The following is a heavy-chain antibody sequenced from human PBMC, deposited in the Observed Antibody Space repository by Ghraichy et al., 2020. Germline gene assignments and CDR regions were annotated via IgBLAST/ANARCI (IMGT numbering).Heavy chain of an antibody. J-gene: IGHJ4*02. CDR1: GFTFSSNS. D-gene: IGHD2-15*01. CDR2: ISGSGGIT. V-gene: IGHV3-23*01. CDR3: GKESPLYGGGCNSLLDY. Sequence: GGSLRLSCAASGFTFSSNSMSWVRQAPGKGLEWVSVISGSGGITHYADSVKGRFTISRDNSKNTVFLQMNSLRAEDTAVYYCGKESPLYGGGCNSLLDYWGQGNLVTVSS.